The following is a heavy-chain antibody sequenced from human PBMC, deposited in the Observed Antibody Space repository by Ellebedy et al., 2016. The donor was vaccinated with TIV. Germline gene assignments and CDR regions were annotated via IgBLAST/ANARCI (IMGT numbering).Heavy chain of an antibody. Sequence: SETLSLTXAVYGGSFSGYYWSWIRQSPGKGLEWIGEINDGGSTNYNPSLKSRVITSVDTSKNQFSLKLSSVSAADTAVYYCARGRGDGYNTLLFDYWGQGTLVTVSS. V-gene: IGHV4-34*01. CDR3: ARGRGDGYNTLLFDY. CDR2: INDGGST. D-gene: IGHD5-24*01. CDR1: GGSFSGYY. J-gene: IGHJ4*02.